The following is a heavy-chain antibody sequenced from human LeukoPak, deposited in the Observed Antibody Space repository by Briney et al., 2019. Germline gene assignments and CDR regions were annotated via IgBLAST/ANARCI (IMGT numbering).Heavy chain of an antibody. V-gene: IGHV4-59*01. CDR1: GGSISSNY. Sequence: PSETLSLTCTVSGGSISSNYWNWIRQPPGKELEWIGYVYYSGTTNYNPSLKSRVTISVDTSKNQFSLKVTSVTVADTAVYYCARGSGSYFPFDSWGQGTLVTVSS. CDR2: VYYSGTT. D-gene: IGHD6-19*01. CDR3: ARGSGSYFPFDS. J-gene: IGHJ4*02.